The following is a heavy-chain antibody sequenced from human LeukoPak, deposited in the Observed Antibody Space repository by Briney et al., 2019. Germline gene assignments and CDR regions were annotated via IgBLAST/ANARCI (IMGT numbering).Heavy chain of an antibody. V-gene: IGHV4-59*08. CDR1: GGSISSYY. CDR3: AKHSDSSGWYDY. CDR2: IYYSGST. D-gene: IGHD6-19*01. Sequence: PSETLSLTCTVSGGSISSYYWSWIRQPPGKGLEWIGYIYYSGSTNYNPSLKSRVTISVDTSKNQFSLKLSSVTAADTAVYYCAKHSDSSGWYDYWGRGTLVTVSS. J-gene: IGHJ4*02.